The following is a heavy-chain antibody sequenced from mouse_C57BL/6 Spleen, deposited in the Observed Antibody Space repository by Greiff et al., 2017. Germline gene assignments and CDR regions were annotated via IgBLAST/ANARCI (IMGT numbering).Heavy chain of an antibody. CDR2: IRNKANGYTT. Sequence: EVKLMESGGGLVQPGGSLSLSCAASGFTFTDYYMSWVRQPPGKALEWLGFIRNKANGYTTEYSASVKGRFTISRDNSQSILYLQMNGLRAEDSATYYCARYIATTVVGAMDYWGQGTSVTVSS. CDR3: ARYIATTVVGAMDY. D-gene: IGHD1-1*01. V-gene: IGHV7-3*01. CDR1: GFTFTDYY. J-gene: IGHJ4*01.